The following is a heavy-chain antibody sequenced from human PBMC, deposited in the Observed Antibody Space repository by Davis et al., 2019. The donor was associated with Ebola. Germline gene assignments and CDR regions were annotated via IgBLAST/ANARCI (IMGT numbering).Heavy chain of an antibody. J-gene: IGHJ4*02. V-gene: IGHV4-59*01. CDR2: IYYSGST. Sequence: MPSETLSLTCTVSGASISGYYWSWIRQPPGKGLEWIGSIYYSGSTNYNPSLKSRVTISVDTSKNQFSLRLNSVTAVDTAVFYCAREAGMAGNPYYFDYWGQGALVTVSS. D-gene: IGHD6-19*01. CDR1: GASISGYY. CDR3: AREAGMAGNPYYFDY.